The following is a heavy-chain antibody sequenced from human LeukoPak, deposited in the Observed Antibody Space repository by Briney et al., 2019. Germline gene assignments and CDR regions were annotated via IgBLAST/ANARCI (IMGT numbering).Heavy chain of an antibody. Sequence: GGTLRLSCAASGFTFSSYGMSWVRQAPGKGLVWVSRINSDGSSTSYADSVKGRFTISRDNAKNTLYLQMNSLRAEDTAVYYCARLGYDSSGHTIGSPPWGQGTLVTVSS. CDR2: INSDGSST. V-gene: IGHV3-74*01. D-gene: IGHD3-22*01. J-gene: IGHJ5*02. CDR3: ARLGYDSSGHTIGSPP. CDR1: GFTFSSYG.